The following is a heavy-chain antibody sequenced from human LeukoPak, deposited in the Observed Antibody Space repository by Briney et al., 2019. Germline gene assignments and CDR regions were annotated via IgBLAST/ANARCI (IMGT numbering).Heavy chain of an antibody. CDR2: ITWNGGDT. V-gene: IGHV3-20*04. CDR1: GFTFKSYD. J-gene: IGHJ4*02. CDR3: AREGYGDHVVDY. Sequence: GGSLRLSCAASGFTFKSYDMAWVRQAPGKGPEWVSGITWNGGDTGFADSVKGRFIISRDNAKNSLDLQMNTLRAEDTAFYYCAREGYGDHVVDYWGQGTLVTVSS. D-gene: IGHD4-17*01.